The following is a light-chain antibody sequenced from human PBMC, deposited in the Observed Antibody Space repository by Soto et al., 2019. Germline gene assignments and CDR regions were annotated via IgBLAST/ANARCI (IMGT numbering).Light chain of an antibody. J-gene: IGKJ2*01. V-gene: IGKV3-20*01. CDR2: DAS. Sequence: EIVLTQSPATLSLSPGERATLSCRASQNVGSYLAWYQQKPGRAPRLLIYDASNRGTGIPARFSGRGSGTDFTLTISRLEAEDSAVYYCQHYGSSPPYTFGQGTKLKIK. CDR3: QHYGSSPPYT. CDR1: QNVGSY.